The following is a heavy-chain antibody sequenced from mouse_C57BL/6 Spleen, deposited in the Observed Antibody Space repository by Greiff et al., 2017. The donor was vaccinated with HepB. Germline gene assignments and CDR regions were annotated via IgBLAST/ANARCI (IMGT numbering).Heavy chain of an antibody. CDR1: GYTFTSYW. J-gene: IGHJ2*01. V-gene: IGHV1-64*01. CDR3: ARGDYDYFDY. CDR2: IHPNSGST. Sequence: VQLQQPGAELVKPGASVKLSCKASGYTFTSYWMHWVKQRPGQGLEWIGMIHPNSGSTNYNEKFKSKATKTADKSSSTAYMQLSSLTSEYSAVYYCARGDYDYFDYWGQGTTLTVSS. D-gene: IGHD2-4*01.